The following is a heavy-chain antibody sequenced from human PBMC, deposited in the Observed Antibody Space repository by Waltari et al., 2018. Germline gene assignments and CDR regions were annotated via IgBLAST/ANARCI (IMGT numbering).Heavy chain of an antibody. CDR3: ARGRIMITFGGVIVLDYFDY. D-gene: IGHD3-16*02. CDR1: GGSFSGYY. CDR2: INHSGST. Sequence: QVQLQQWGAGLLKPSETLSLTCAVYGGSFSGYYWRWIRQPPGKGLEWIGEINHSGSTNYNPSLKSRVTISVDTSKNQFSLKLSSVTAADTAVYYCARGRIMITFGGVIVLDYFDYWGQGTLVTVSS. V-gene: IGHV4-34*01. J-gene: IGHJ4*02.